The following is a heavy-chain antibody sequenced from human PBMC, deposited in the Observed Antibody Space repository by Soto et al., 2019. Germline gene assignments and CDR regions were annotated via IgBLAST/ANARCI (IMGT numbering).Heavy chain of an antibody. Sequence: QVQLVESGGGVVQPGRSLRLSCAASGFTFSSYGMHWVRQAPGKGLEWVAVIWYDGSNKYYADSVKGRFTISRDNSKNTLYMQMNSLRAEDTAVYYCARDLYLRGLDYWGQGTLVTVSS. CDR3: ARDLYLRGLDY. J-gene: IGHJ4*02. CDR1: GFTFSSYG. V-gene: IGHV3-33*01. CDR2: IWYDGSNK. D-gene: IGHD3-10*01.